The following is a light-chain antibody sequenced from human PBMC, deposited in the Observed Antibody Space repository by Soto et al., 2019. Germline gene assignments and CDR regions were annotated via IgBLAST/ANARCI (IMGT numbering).Light chain of an antibody. V-gene: IGLV2-14*01. CDR1: NSDVGGYNY. J-gene: IGLJ1*01. CDR2: EVS. CDR3: SSYTSISTLYV. Sequence: QSVLTQPASVSGSPGQSITISCTGTNSDVGGYNYVSWYQQHPGKAPELMIYEVSHRPSGVSNRFSGSKSDNTASLTISGLQAEDEADYYCSSYTSISTLYVFGTGTKLPS.